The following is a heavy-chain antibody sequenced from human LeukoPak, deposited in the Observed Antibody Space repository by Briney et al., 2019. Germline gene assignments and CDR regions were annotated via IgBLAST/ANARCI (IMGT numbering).Heavy chain of an antibody. Sequence: QTGGSLRLSCTVSGFTVSSNSMSWVRQAPGKGLEWVANIKQDGSDKYYVDSVKGRFTISRDNAKNSLYLQMNSLRAEDTAVYYCARDKSYNWNYGSLMDYWGQGTLVTVSS. V-gene: IGHV3-7*01. CDR1: GFTVSSNS. CDR3: ARDKSYNWNYGSLMDY. D-gene: IGHD1-7*01. J-gene: IGHJ4*02. CDR2: IKQDGSDK.